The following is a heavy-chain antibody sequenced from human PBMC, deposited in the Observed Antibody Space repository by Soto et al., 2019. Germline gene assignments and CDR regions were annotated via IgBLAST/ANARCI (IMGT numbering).Heavy chain of an antibody. J-gene: IGHJ6*02. CDR1: GGTFSSYA. CDR3: ARYHERGQGGGRDV. D-gene: IGHD2-2*01. V-gene: IGHV1-69*12. Sequence: QVQLVQSGAEVKKPGSSVKVSCKASGGTFSSYAISWVRQAPGQGLGWMGGIIPIFGTAKYAQKFQGRVTITADESTSTADMELSSLRSEDTAVYYCARYHERGQGGGRDVGGQGATVTVSS. CDR2: IIPIFGTA.